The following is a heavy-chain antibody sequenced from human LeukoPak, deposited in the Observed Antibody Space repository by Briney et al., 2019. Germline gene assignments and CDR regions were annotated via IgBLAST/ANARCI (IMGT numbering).Heavy chain of an antibody. Sequence: GSLRLSCAASGFTFSSYAMSWVRQAPGKGLEWVSAISGSGGSTYYADSVKGRFTISRDNSKNTLYLQMNSLRAEDTAVYYRANHGIGFPYYYYGMDVWGQGTTVTVSS. CDR3: ANHGIGFPYYYYGMDV. CDR2: ISGSGGST. CDR1: GFTFSSYA. D-gene: IGHD2-15*01. V-gene: IGHV3-23*01. J-gene: IGHJ6*02.